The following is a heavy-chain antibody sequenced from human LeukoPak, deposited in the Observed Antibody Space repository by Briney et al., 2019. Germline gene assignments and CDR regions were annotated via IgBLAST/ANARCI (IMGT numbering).Heavy chain of an antibody. Sequence: PGRSLRLSCAASGFTFSSYAMPWVRQAPGKGLEWVAVISYDGSNKYYADSVKGLFTISRDNSKNTLYLQMNSLRAEDTAVYYCARTDYWGQGTLVTVSS. CDR2: ISYDGSNK. CDR3: ARTDY. CDR1: GFTFSSYA. V-gene: IGHV3-30-3*01. J-gene: IGHJ4*02.